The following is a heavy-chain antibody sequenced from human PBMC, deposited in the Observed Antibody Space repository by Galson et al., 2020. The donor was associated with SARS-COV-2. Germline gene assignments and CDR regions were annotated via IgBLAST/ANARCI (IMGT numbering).Heavy chain of an antibody. Sequence: GESLKISCAASGFTFSSYEMNWVRQAPGKGLEWVSYISSSGSTIYYADSVKGRFTISRDNAKNSLYLQMNSLRAEDTAVYYCARDHVYCSVGSCYIEAFDIWGQGTMVTVSS. CDR3: ARDHVYCSVGSCYIEAFDI. V-gene: IGHV3-48*03. D-gene: IGHD2-15*01. J-gene: IGHJ3*02. CDR2: ISSSGSTI. CDR1: GFTFSSYE.